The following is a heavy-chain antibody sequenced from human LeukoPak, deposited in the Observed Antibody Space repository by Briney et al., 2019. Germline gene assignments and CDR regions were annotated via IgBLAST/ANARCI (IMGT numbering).Heavy chain of an antibody. CDR3: VRALGSSSADY. D-gene: IGHD6-6*01. CDR2: IKQDGSEK. CDR1: GFTFTNSW. J-gene: IGHJ4*02. Sequence: GGSLRISCAASGFTFTNSWMSWVRQAPGKGREWVANIKQDGSEKYYVDSVEGRFTISRDNAQNSLSLQMDSLRGEDKAVYYCVRALGSSSADYWGQGTLVTVSS. V-gene: IGHV3-7*01.